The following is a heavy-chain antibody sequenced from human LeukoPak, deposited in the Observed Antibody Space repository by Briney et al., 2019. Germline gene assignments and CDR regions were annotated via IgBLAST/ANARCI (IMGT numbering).Heavy chain of an antibody. CDR2: ITSSGDTI. Sequence: PGGSLKLSCAASGFTFSSYEMNWVRQAPGKGLEWVSYITSSGDTIYYADSVKGRFTISRDNAKNSLYLQMHSLRAEDSAVYHCARDGYYGSGSYDFWGQGTLVSVSS. J-gene: IGHJ4*02. V-gene: IGHV3-48*03. CDR3: ARDGYYGSGSYDF. D-gene: IGHD3-10*01. CDR1: GFTFSSYE.